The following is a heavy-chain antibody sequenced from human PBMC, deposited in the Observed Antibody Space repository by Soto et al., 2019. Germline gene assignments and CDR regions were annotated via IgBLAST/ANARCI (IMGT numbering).Heavy chain of an antibody. CDR1: GGTFSNYA. D-gene: IGHD6-19*01. CDR3: ARVEAVAGLYNYHGLDV. Sequence: QVQLVQSGAEVKKPGSSVKVSCKVSGGTFSNYAIDWVRLAPGHGLEWMGGIVPIFGTTYYTQKFQGRATIIADDSTTTADLEMSSLRSEDTAIYYWARVEAVAGLYNYHGLDVWGQGTAVTVSS. CDR2: IVPIFGTT. V-gene: IGHV1-69*12. J-gene: IGHJ6*02.